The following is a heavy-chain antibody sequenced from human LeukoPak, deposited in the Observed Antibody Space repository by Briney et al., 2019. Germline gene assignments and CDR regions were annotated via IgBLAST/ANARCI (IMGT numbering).Heavy chain of an antibody. D-gene: IGHD6-19*01. J-gene: IGHJ5*02. Sequence: GGSLRLSCAASGFTFSSYAMSWVRQAPGKGLEWVSVISDNGGSTYYADSVKGRFTISRDNAKNMLYLQMNSLRVEDTAVYYCAKARFGSGWYDNWGQGTLVTVSS. V-gene: IGHV3-23*01. CDR3: AKARFGSGWYDN. CDR1: GFTFSSYA. CDR2: ISDNGGST.